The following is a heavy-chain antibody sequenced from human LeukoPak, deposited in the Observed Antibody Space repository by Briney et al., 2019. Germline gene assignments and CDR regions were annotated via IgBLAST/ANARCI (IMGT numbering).Heavy chain of an antibody. D-gene: IGHD6-19*01. V-gene: IGHV3-30*03. CDR2: ISYDGSDK. CDR3: ARGKEKWLDHFDY. J-gene: IGHJ4*02. Sequence: GGSLRLSCVASGFTFSSYGMHWVRQAPGKGLEWVAMISYDGSDKYYAESVKGRFTMSRDNAKNSLYLQMDSLRDEDTAVYYCARGKEKWLDHFDYWGQGSLVTVSS. CDR1: GFTFSSYG.